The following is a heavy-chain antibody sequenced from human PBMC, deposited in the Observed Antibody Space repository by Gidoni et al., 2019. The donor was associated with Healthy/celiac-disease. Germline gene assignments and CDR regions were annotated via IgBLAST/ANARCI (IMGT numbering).Heavy chain of an antibody. CDR2: IYPGDSDT. V-gene: IGHV5-51*01. CDR1: GYSFTSYW. CDR3: ARGRVDTAMVTGYFDY. Sequence: EVQLVQSGAEVKKPGESLQISCKGSGYSFTSYWIGWVRQMPGKGLEWMGIIYPGDSDTRYSPSFQGQVTISADKSISTAYLQWSSLKAADTAMYYCARGRVDTAMVTGYFDYWGQGTLVTVSS. D-gene: IGHD5-18*01. J-gene: IGHJ4*02.